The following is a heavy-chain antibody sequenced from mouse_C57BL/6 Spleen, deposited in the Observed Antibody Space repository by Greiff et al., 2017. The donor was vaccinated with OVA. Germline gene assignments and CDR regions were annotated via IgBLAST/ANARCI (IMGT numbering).Heavy chain of an antibody. CDR3: ARSGDSNYKAWFAY. CDR1: GYTFTSYW. J-gene: IGHJ3*01. Sequence: QVQLQQPGAELVKPGASVKLSCKASGYTFTSYWMHWVKQRPGQGLEWIGMIHPNSGSTNYNEKFKSKATLTVDKSSSTAYMQLSSLTSEDSAVYYCARSGDSNYKAWFAYWGQGTLVTVSA. CDR2: IHPNSGST. V-gene: IGHV1-64*01. D-gene: IGHD2-5*01.